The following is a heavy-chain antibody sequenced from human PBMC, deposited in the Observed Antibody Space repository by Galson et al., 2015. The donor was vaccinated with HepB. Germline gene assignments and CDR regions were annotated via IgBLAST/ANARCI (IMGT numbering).Heavy chain of an antibody. CDR1: GFTFSSYG. CDR2: ISYDGSNK. J-gene: IGHJ4*02. Sequence: SLRLSCAASGFTFSSYGMHWVRQAPGKGLEWVAVISYDGSNKYYADSVKGRFTISRDNSKNTLYLQMNSLRAEDTAVYYCAKEYLPGYSGYDYSYFDYWGQGTLVTVSS. CDR3: AKEYLPGYSGYDYSYFDY. V-gene: IGHV3-30*18. D-gene: IGHD5-12*01.